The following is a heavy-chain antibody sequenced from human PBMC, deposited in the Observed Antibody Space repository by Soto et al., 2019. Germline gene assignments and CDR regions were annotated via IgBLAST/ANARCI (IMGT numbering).Heavy chain of an antibody. CDR1: GGTFSNYA. J-gene: IGHJ2*01. CDR2: ITPIFGTA. Sequence: QVQLVQSGAEVKKPGSSVKVSCKASGGTFSNYAISWVRQAPGQGLEWMGGITPIFGTANYAQKFQGRVTIAEDESMTTAYMELSRLRSEDTAVYYCAQTLGLAVAGPGRFDLWGRGTLVTVSS. CDR3: AQTLGLAVAGPGRFDL. D-gene: IGHD6-19*01. V-gene: IGHV1-69*12.